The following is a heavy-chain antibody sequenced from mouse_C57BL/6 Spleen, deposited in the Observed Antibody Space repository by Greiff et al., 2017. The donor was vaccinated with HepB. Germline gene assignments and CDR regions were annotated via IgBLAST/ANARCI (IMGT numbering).Heavy chain of an antibody. CDR3: AKNDYDGYYWFAY. CDR1: GFSLTSYG. Sequence: VKLVESGPGLVQPSQTLSITCTVSGFSLTSYGVHWVRQSPGKGLEWLGVIWRGGSTDYNAAFMSRLSITKDNSKSQVFFKMNSLQADDTAIYYCAKNDYDGYYWFAYWGQGTLVTVSA. V-gene: IGHV2-5*01. D-gene: IGHD2-3*01. CDR2: IWRGGST. J-gene: IGHJ3*01.